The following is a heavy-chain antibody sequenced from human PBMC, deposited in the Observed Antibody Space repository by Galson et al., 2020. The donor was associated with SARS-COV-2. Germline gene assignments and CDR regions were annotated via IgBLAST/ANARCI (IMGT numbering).Heavy chain of an antibody. D-gene: IGHD5-18*01. CDR3: ARGEGYSYDYREA. J-gene: IGHJ5*02. CDR2: INHSGST. V-gene: IGHV4-34*01. Sequence: SETLSLTCAVYGGSFSGYYWSWIRQPPGKGLEWIGEINHSGSTNYNPSLKSRVTISVDTSKNQISLKLSSVTAADTAVYYCARGEGYSYDYREAWGQGTLVTVSS. CDR1: GGSFSGYY.